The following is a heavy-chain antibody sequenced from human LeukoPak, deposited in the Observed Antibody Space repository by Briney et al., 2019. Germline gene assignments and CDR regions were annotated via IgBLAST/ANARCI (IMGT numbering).Heavy chain of an antibody. V-gene: IGHV4-31*03. Sequence: PSETLSLTCTVSGGSISSGVYYWTWIRQHPGKGLEWIGHIYYSGTTYYNPSLKSRVTISVDTSKNQFSLKLSSVTAADTAVYYCARDLVAGRSYNWFDPWGQGILVTVSS. J-gene: IGHJ5*02. CDR2: IYYSGTT. D-gene: IGHD6-6*01. CDR1: GGSISSGVYY. CDR3: ARDLVAGRSYNWFDP.